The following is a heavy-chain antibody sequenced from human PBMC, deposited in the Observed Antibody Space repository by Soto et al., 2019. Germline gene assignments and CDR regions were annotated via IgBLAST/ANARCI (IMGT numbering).Heavy chain of an antibody. CDR3: ARGLRTNGSFFRV. CDR2: INHSGST. D-gene: IGHD2-8*01. J-gene: IGHJ4*02. CDR1: GGSFSCYY. Sequence: PSETLSLTCAVYGGSFSCYYWNWIRQPPGKGLEWIGEINHSGSTNYNPSLKSRVTLPVDTSKNQFSLKLSSVTAADTAVYYCARGLRTNGSFFRVWGQGTLVTVSS. V-gene: IGHV4-34*01.